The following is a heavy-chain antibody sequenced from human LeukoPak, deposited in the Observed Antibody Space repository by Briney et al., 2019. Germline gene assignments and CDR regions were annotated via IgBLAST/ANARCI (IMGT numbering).Heavy chain of an antibody. CDR3: ARHYGRRLDY. V-gene: IGHV5-51*01. D-gene: IGHD3-16*01. Sequence: GESLQISCKGSGYSFTTNWIGWVRQMPGKGPEWMGIIYPSDSDTRYSPSFQGQVTISADKSITTAYLQWSSLKASDTAMYYCARHYGRRLDYWGQGTLVTVSS. CDR2: IYPSDSDT. J-gene: IGHJ4*02. CDR1: GYSFTTNW.